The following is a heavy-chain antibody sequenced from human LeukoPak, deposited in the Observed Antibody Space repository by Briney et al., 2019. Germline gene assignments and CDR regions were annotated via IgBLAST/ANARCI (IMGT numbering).Heavy chain of an antibody. D-gene: IGHD6-25*01. CDR2: IKQDGSEK. CDR3: ARGRAAAD. J-gene: IGHJ4*02. Sequence: GGSLRLSCAASGFTVSSNYMSWVRQGAGKELEWVANIKQDGSEKYYVDSVKGRFTISRDNAKNSIYLQMNSLRAEDTAVYYCARGRAAADWGQGTLVTVST. CDR1: GFTVSSNY. V-gene: IGHV3-7*04.